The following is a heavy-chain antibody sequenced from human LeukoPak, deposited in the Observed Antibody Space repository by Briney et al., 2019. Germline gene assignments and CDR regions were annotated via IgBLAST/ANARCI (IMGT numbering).Heavy chain of an antibody. Sequence: ASVKVSCKASGYTFTSYYMHWVRQAPGQGLEWMGIINPSGGSTSYAQKFQGRVTMTRDTSTSTVYMELSSLRSEDTAVYYCARDRSTSGPYYYYYGMDVWGQGTTVTVSS. CDR1: GYTFTSYY. CDR3: ARDRSTSGPYYYYYGMDV. V-gene: IGHV1-46*01. D-gene: IGHD2-2*01. J-gene: IGHJ6*02. CDR2: INPSGGST.